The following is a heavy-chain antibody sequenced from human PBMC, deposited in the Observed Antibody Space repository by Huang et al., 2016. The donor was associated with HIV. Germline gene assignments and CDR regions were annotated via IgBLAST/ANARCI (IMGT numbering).Heavy chain of an antibody. CDR2: VSSIAFGGAS. CDR1: GFIFNDFA. V-gene: IGHV3-49*03. D-gene: IGHD4-17*01. Sequence: VESGGDAVQSGRSLRLSCRGSGFIFNDFAINWFRQSTRKRLEMIGFVSSIAFGGASKSAPSVKDRFSVSRDEAKNVAFLQMENLQVDDTAVYYCSPTGDDYFYYYMDVWGNGTTVIVS. CDR3: SPTGDDYFYYYMDV. J-gene: IGHJ6*03.